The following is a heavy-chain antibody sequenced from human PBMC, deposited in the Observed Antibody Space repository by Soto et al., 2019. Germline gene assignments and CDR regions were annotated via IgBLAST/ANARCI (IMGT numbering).Heavy chain of an antibody. J-gene: IGHJ4*02. Sequence: SETLSLTCAVSGGSITTSGSSWSWVRQPPGKGLEWIGYIYPSGTIFYNPSLNSRVTISLDTSSNQFSLRLNSVTAADTAVYYCATYSAYAKYYFDYWGRGTLVTVSS. D-gene: IGHD2-21*01. CDR1: GGSITTSGSS. CDR3: ATYSAYAKYYFDY. V-gene: IGHV4-30-2*01. CDR2: IYPSGTI.